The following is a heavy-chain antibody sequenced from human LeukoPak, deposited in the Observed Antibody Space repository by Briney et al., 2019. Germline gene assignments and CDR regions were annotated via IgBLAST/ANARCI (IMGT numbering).Heavy chain of an antibody. V-gene: IGHV3-48*03. CDR3: APYGDFFDY. J-gene: IGHJ4*02. Sequence: PGGSLRLSCAASGFTFSRYEMNWVRQAPGKGLEWVSYISSSGTTIYYEDSVKGRFTISRDNAKNSLFLLMNSLRPEDTAVYYCAPYGDFFDYWGQGTLVTVSS. D-gene: IGHD4-17*01. CDR1: GFTFSRYE. CDR2: ISSSGTTI.